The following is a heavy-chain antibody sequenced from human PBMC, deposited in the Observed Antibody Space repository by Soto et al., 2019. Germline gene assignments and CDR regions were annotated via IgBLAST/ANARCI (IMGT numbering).Heavy chain of an antibody. J-gene: IGHJ4*02. CDR2: ISSSSSTI. CDR1: GFTFSSYS. V-gene: IGHV3-48*01. D-gene: IGHD6-6*01. Sequence: PGGSLRLSCAASGFTFSSYSMNWVRQAPGKGLEWVSYISSSSSTIYYADSVKGRFTISRDNAKNSLYLHMNSLRAEDTAVYYCASGRPVDYWGQGTLVNVSS. CDR3: ASGRPVDY.